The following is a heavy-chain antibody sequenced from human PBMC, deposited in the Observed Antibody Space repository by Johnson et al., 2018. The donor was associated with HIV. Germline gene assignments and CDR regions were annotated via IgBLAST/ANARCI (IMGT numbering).Heavy chain of an antibody. CDR2: IKSKSDGGTA. Sequence: VQLVESGGGSVKPGESLKISCEASGFSFTNAWMNWVRQGPGKGLEWVGRIKSKSDGGTADYAAPVKGRFTISRDDSEKILYLQMSSLKTEDTAVYYCTTADIVGTFDIWGQGTMVTVS. D-gene: IGHD2-15*01. CDR1: GFSFTNAW. CDR3: TTADIVGTFDI. J-gene: IGHJ3*02. V-gene: IGHV3-15*01.